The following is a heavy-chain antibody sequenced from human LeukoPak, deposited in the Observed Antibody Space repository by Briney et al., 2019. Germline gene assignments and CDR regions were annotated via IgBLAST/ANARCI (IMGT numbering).Heavy chain of an antibody. Sequence: PGGSLRLSCSASGFTFSNFCMTWVSQAPGKGLECLANISPDGREKYYMDSVRGRFTISRDNTKHYLYLQMSSLLADYCARDLSCVSHWGQGTLVTVSS. V-gene: IGHV3-7*01. CDR1: GFTFSNFC. CDR2: ISPDGREK. J-gene: IGHJ4*02. D-gene: IGHD5-24*01. CDR3: CVSH.